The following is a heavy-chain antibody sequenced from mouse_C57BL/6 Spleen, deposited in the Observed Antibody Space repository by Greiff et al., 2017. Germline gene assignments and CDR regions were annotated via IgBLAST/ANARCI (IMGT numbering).Heavy chain of an antibody. V-gene: IGHV1-15*01. Sequence: QVQLQQSGAELVRPGASVTLSCKASGYTFTDYEMHWVKQTPVHGLEWIGAIDPETGGPAYNQKFKGNAIMTADKSSSTAYMGLRSLTSEDSVVYYCTRWELGRGGYWGQGTTLTVFS. CDR3: TRWELGRGGY. J-gene: IGHJ2*01. CDR2: IDPETGGP. D-gene: IGHD4-1*01. CDR1: GYTFTDYE.